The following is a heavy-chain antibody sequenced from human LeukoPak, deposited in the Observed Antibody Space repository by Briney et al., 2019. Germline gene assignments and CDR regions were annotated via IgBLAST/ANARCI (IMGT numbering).Heavy chain of an antibody. J-gene: IGHJ5*02. CDR1: GGSISSGGYY. CDR3: AREYGGNPSRFDP. Sequence: SETLSLTCTVSGGSISSGGYYWSWIRQHPGKGLEWIGYIYYSGSTYYNPSLKSRVTISADTSKNQFSLKLSSVTAADTAVYYCAREYGGNPSRFDPWGQGTLVTVSS. D-gene: IGHD4-23*01. V-gene: IGHV4-31*03. CDR2: IYYSGST.